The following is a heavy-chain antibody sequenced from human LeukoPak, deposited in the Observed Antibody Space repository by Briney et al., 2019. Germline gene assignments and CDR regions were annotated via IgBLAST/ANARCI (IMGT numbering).Heavy chain of an antibody. V-gene: IGHV4-59*01. D-gene: IGHD3-3*01. CDR1: GGSISSYY. CDR3: ARWSGFLYNWFDP. Sequence: SETLSLTCTVSGGSISSYYWSWIRQPPGKGLEWIGYIYYSGSTNYNPSLKSRVTISVDTSKNQFSLKLSSVTAADTAVYYCARWSGFLYNWFDPWGQGTLVTVSS. CDR2: IYYSGST. J-gene: IGHJ5*02.